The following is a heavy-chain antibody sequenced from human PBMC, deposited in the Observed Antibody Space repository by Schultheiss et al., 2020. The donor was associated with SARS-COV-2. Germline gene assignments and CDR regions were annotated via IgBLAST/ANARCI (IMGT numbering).Heavy chain of an antibody. Sequence: SETLSLTCTVSGGSISNYYWSWIRQPPGKGLECIGEINHGGGTNYNPSLRSRVTISVDTSKNQFSLKLSSVTAADTAVYYCARWGGVLMVYAILGVHYGMDVWGQGTTVTVSS. J-gene: IGHJ6*02. D-gene: IGHD2-8*01. CDR3: ARWGGVLMVYAILGVHYGMDV. CDR2: INHGGGT. CDR1: GGSISNYY. V-gene: IGHV4-34*01.